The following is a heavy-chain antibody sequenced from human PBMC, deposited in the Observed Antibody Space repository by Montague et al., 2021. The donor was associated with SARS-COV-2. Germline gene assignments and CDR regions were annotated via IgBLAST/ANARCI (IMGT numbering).Heavy chain of an antibody. D-gene: IGHD5-18*01. V-gene: IGHV3-49*04. J-gene: IGHJ6*02. CDR3: GRLLVNTAAVIHYYYGVDV. CDR2: IRDTSYGGAA. Sequence: SRSLSLAASGFTFGGDATTWVRQAPGKGLEWLGFIRDTSYGGAAAYAASVRGRFTFSRDNSKSIAYLQMDSLKTEDTAVYYCGRLLVNTAAVIHYYYGVDVWGRGTTVIVSS. CDR1: GFTFGGDA.